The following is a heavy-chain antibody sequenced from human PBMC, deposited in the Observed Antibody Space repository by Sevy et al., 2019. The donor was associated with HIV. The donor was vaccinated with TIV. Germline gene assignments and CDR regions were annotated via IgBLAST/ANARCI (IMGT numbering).Heavy chain of an antibody. CDR2: INSDGSST. CDR1: GFTFSSYW. J-gene: IGHJ4*02. V-gene: IGHV3-74*01. Sequence: GGSLRLSCAASGFTFSSYWMHWVRQAPGEGLVWVSRINSDGSSTSYADSVKGRFTISRDNAKNTLYLQMNSLRAEDTAVYYCARDPYGDYYFDYWGQGTLVTVSS. D-gene: IGHD4-17*01. CDR3: ARDPYGDYYFDY.